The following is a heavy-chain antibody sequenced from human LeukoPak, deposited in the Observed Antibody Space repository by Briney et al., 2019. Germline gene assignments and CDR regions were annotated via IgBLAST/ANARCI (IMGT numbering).Heavy chain of an antibody. CDR3: ARDPYSGDYGPYYYYYMDV. V-gene: IGHV3-21*01. Sequence: GGSLRLSCAASGFTFSSYSMNWVRQAPGKGLEWVSSISTSSSYINYADSVKGRFTISRDNAKKSLYLQMNNLRDEDTAVYYCARDPYSGDYGPYYYYYMDVWGKGTTVTVSS. D-gene: IGHD5-12*01. J-gene: IGHJ6*03. CDR1: GFTFSSYS. CDR2: ISTSSSYI.